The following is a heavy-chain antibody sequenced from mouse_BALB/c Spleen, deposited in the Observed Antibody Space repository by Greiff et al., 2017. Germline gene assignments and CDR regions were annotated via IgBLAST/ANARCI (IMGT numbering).Heavy chain of an antibody. CDR2: ISSGGST. J-gene: IGHJ4*01. CDR3: ARGLPYDYDGGYAMDY. D-gene: IGHD2-4*01. Sequence: EVKLQESGGGLVKPGGSLKLSCAASGFTFSSYAMSWVRQTPEKRLEWVASISSGGSTYYPDSVKGRFTISRDNARNILYLQMSSLRSEDTAMYYCARGLPYDYDGGYAMDYWGQGTSVTVSS. CDR1: GFTFSSYA. V-gene: IGHV5-6-5*01.